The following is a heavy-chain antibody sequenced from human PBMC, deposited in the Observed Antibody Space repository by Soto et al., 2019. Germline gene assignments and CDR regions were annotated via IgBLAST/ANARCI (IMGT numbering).Heavy chain of an antibody. J-gene: IGHJ4*02. V-gene: IGHV3-53*01. CDR2: IYSTGTT. D-gene: IGHD3-10*01. Sequence: EVQLVESGGGLIQPGGSLKLSCAASGFTVGNNYMSWVRQAPGKGLEWVSLIYSTGTTKYADSVEGRFTVSRDNAKNTLYLQMNSLRPADTAVYYCAKDGSGSGSHYDSFGYWGQATVVNVSS. CDR1: GFTVGNNY. CDR3: AKDGSGSGSHYDSFGY.